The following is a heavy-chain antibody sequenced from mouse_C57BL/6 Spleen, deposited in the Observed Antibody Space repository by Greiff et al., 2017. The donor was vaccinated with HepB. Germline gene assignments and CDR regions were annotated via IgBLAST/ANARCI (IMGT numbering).Heavy chain of an antibody. V-gene: IGHV1-59*01. CDR1: GYTFTSYW. CDR3: ARVAPYYAMDY. J-gene: IGHJ4*01. Sequence: QVQLKQSGAELVRPGTSVKLSCKASGYTFTSYWMHWVKQRPGQGLEWIGVIDPSDSYTNYNQKFKGKATLTVDTSSSTAYMQLSSLTSEDSAVYYCARVAPYYAMDYWGQGTSVTVSS. CDR2: IDPSDSYT.